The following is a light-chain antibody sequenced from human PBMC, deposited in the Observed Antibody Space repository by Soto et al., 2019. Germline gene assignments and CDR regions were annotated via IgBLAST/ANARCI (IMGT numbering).Light chain of an antibody. CDR2: AAS. J-gene: IGKJ3*01. CDR3: QQSYSTIT. Sequence: DIQMTQSPSSLSASVGDRVTITCRTSQTISDYLNWYQHKPGKAPKLLISAASSLQSGVPSRFSGSGAGKDFTLTISSLQHDYFATYYCQQSYSTITFGPGTKVDIK. V-gene: IGKV1-39*01. CDR1: QTISDY.